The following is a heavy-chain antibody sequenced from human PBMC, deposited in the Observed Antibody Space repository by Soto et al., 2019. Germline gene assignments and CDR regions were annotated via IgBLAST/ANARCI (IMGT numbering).Heavy chain of an antibody. CDR2: FHHTGST. Sequence: HVKLQESGPVVVKPSQTLSLTCSVSGDSINSALHYWGWVRQSPGKGLQWIGYFHHTGSTFYNPSLKSRVTISVDTSKNQFSLTLTSVTAADTAMYYCVRQDGDNWFDSWGQGALVTFSS. J-gene: IGHJ5*01. CDR1: GDSINSALHY. V-gene: IGHV4-30-4*01. CDR3: VRQDGDNWFDS. D-gene: IGHD4-17*01.